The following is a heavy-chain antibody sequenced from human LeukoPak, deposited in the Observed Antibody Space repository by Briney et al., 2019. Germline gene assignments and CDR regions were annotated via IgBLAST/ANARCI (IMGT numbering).Heavy chain of an antibody. CDR2: IIPIFGTA. D-gene: IGHD2-15*01. CDR1: GGTFSSYA. CDR3: ARGTVAGAQAYYFDY. J-gene: IGHJ4*02. Sequence: GSSVKVSCKASGGTFSSYAISWVRQAPGQGLEWMGGIIPIFGTANYAQKFQGRVTITTDESTTTAYMELSSLRSEDTAVYYCARGTVAGAQAYYFDYWGQGTLVTVSS. V-gene: IGHV1-69*05.